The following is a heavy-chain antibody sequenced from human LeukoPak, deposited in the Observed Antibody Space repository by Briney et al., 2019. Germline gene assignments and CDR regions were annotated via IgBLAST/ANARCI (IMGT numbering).Heavy chain of an antibody. CDR3: SRVGGYGVFDY. V-gene: IGHV1-69*13. CDR1: RETFSSYA. D-gene: IGHD5-12*01. Sequence: SAKVSCKASRETFSSYALSWVRQAPGQGLEWMGGIIPIFGTANYAQKFQGRVTITADESTSTAYMELSSLRSEDTAVYYCSRVGGYGVFDYWGQGTLVTVSS. J-gene: IGHJ4*02. CDR2: IIPIFGTA.